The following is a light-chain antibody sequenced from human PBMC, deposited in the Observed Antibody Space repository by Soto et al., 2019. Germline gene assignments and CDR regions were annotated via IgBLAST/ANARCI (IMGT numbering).Light chain of an antibody. Sequence: EIVLTQSPGTLSLSPGERATLSCRASQSVSSSSLAWYQQKPGQAPRLLIYGASSRATGIPDRFSGSGSGTDFTLSISRLEPEDFAVYYCQQYRSSSWTFGQGTKV. V-gene: IGKV3-20*01. CDR3: QQYRSSSWT. CDR1: QSVSSSS. CDR2: GAS. J-gene: IGKJ1*01.